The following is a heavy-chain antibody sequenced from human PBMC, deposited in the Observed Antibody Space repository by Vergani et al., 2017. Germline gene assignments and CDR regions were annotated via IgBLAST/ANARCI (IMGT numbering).Heavy chain of an antibody. CDR3: AKHFRGWGIDY. V-gene: IGHV3-30*02. Sequence: QVQLVESGGGVVQRGGSLRLSCETSGFTLSNYDMQWIRQGPGKGLEFVAFKQFDGSNQYYADSVKGRFTLSRDFSKNTLYLQRNSLRTDDTATYYCAKHFRGWGIDYWCQGTQVIVSS. J-gene: IGHJ4*02. CDR1: GFTLSNYD. CDR2: KQFDGSNQ. D-gene: IGHD3-16*01.